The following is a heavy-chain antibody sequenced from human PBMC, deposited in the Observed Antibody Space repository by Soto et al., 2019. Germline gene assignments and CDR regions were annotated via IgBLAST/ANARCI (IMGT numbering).Heavy chain of an antibody. V-gene: IGHV3-53*01. CDR2: IYGGGTT. CDR3: VQTTGWPGFDF. D-gene: IGHD6-19*01. Sequence: EVQLVESGGGLIQPGGSLRLSCAASGFSVSSKYMTWVRQAPGKGLEWVSVIYGGGTTYYADSVKGGFTISRDNSKNTLYLQMNSLRAEDTAVYYCVQTTGWPGFDFWGQGTLVIVSS. CDR1: GFSVSSKY. J-gene: IGHJ4*02.